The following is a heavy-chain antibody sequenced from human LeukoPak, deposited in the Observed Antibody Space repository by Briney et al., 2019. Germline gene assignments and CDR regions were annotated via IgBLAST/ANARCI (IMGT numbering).Heavy chain of an antibody. J-gene: IGHJ4*02. CDR3: ARVGYYSGLIGYPLIEF. D-gene: IGHD3-9*01. V-gene: IGHV1-18*01. CDR1: VYKFINFG. CDR2: ISVYNGHP. Sequence: GASVSVSFTASVYKFINFGITWVRRAPGQGGGRMGWISVYNGHPNYAQKLHGRVTMTTHTSTNTPYMELRSLISDDTAVYFCARVGYYSGLIGYPLIEFWGQGTQVSVSS.